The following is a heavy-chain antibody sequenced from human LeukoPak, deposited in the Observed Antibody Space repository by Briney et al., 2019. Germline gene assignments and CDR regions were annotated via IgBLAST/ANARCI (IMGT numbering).Heavy chain of an antibody. Sequence: ASVKVSCKASGYTFTSYDINWVRQATGQGLEWMGWMNPNSGNTGYAQKFQGRVTMTRNTSISTAYMELSSLRSEDTAVYYCARDGTYVAVAGTGPYGMDVRGQGTTVTVSS. J-gene: IGHJ6*02. CDR2: MNPNSGNT. CDR1: GYTFTSYD. CDR3: ARDGTYVAVAGTGPYGMDV. D-gene: IGHD6-19*01. V-gene: IGHV1-8*01.